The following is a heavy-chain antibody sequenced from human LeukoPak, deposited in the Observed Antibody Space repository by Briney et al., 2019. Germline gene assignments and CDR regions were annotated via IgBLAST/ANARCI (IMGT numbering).Heavy chain of an antibody. D-gene: IGHD3-10*01. CDR2: INHSGST. CDR3: ARWVREYEPACYYFDY. Sequence: PSETLSLTCAVYGGSFSGYYWSWIRQPPGKGLEWIGEINHSGSTNYNPSLKSRVTISVDTSKNQFSLKLSSVTAADTAVYYCARWVREYEPACYYFDYWGQGTLVTVSS. J-gene: IGHJ4*02. CDR1: GGSFSGYY. V-gene: IGHV4-34*01.